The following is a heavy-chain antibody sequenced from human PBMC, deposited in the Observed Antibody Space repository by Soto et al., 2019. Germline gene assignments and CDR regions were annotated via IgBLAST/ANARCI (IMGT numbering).Heavy chain of an antibody. CDR1: GGSISSYY. CDR2: IYYSGST. CDR3: ARERPASYCGGDCSMRMGFDY. V-gene: IGHV4-59*12. J-gene: IGHJ4*02. Sequence: PSETLSLTCTVSGGSISSYYWSWIRQPPGKGLEWLGYIYYSGSTSYNPSLKSRVTISVDTSKNQFSLKLNSVTAAGTAVYYCARERPASYCGGDCSMRMGFDYWGQGTLVTVSS. D-gene: IGHD2-21*01.